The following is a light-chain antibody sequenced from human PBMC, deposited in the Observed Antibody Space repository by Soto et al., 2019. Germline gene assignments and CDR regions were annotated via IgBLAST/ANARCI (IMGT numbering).Light chain of an antibody. V-gene: IGLV1-44*01. J-gene: IGLJ1*01. Sequence: QSVLTQPPSASGTPGQRVTISCSGSSSNIGSNTVNWYQQLPGTAPNILIYSINHRPSGVPDRFSGSKSGTSASLAISGLQSEDEADYYCAACNSSLNGYVFGTGTKVTVL. CDR2: SIN. CDR3: AACNSSLNGYV. CDR1: SSNIGSNT.